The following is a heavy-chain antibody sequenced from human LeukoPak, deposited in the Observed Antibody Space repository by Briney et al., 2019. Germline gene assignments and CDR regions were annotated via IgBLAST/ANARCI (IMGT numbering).Heavy chain of an antibody. CDR2: ISGSGGST. V-gene: IGHV3-23*01. CDR1: GFTFSSYA. J-gene: IGHJ4*02. Sequence: GGSLRLSCAASGFTFSSYAMSWVRQAPGKGLEWVSAISGSGGSTYYADSVKGRFTISRDNSKNTLYLQMNSLRAEDTAVYYCAKVMLGYCSGGSCYSVDYWGQGTLVTVSS. CDR3: AKVMLGYCSGGSCYSVDY. D-gene: IGHD2-15*01.